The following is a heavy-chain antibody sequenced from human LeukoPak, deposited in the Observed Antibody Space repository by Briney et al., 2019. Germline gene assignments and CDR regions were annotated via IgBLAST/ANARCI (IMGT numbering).Heavy chain of an antibody. CDR2: MNPNSGNT. CDR3: ARGSQRYFDY. CDR1: GYTFTSYD. V-gene: IGHV1-8*01. J-gene: IGHJ4*02. Sequence: ASLTLSCNASGYTFTSYDINWVRQATGQGLEWMGWMNPNSGNTGYAQKFHGRVTMTRNTSISTAYMELSSLRSEDTAVYYCARGSQRYFDYWGQGTLVTVSS.